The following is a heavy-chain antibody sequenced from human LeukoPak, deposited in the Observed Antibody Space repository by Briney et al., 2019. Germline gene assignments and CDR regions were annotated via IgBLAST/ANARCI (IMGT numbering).Heavy chain of an antibody. V-gene: IGHV4-34*01. CDR2: INHSGST. CDR3: ARVSGFYYPFDY. J-gene: IGHJ4*02. Sequence: SETLSLTCAVYGGSFSGYYWNWIRQPPGKGLEWIGEINHSGSTNYNPSLKSRVTISVDTSKNQFSLKLSSVTAADTAMYYCARVSGFYYPFDYWGQGTLVTVSS. CDR1: GGSFSGYY. D-gene: IGHD3-22*01.